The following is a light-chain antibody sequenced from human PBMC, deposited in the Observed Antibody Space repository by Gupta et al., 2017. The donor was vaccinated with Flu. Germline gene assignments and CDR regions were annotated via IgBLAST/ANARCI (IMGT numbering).Light chain of an antibody. V-gene: IGKV1-5*03. J-gene: IGKJ2*01. CDR2: KAS. Sequence: DIQMTQSPSTLSASVGDRVTITCRASQSISRGLAWYQQKPGKAPKLLIYKASSLESGVPSRFSGRGCGTEFTLTISRLQPDVFATYYCQQYNSYLYTFGQGTKVEIK. CDR1: QSISRG. CDR3: QQYNSYLYT.